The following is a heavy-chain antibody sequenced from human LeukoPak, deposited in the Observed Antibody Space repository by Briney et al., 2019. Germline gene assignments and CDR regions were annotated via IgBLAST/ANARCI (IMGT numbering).Heavy chain of an antibody. Sequence: GGSLRLSCAASGFTFSSYSMNWVRQAPGKGLEWVSSISSSSSYIYYADSVKGRFTISRDNAKNSLHLQMNSLRAEDTAVYYCARNPYHVDTAMPSDYWGQGTLVTVSS. CDR2: ISSSSSYI. CDR3: ARNPYHVDTAMPSDY. J-gene: IGHJ4*02. CDR1: GFTFSSYS. D-gene: IGHD5-18*01. V-gene: IGHV3-21*01.